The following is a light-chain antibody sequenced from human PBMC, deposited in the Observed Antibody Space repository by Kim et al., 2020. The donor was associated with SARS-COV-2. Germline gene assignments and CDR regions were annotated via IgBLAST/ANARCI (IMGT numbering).Light chain of an antibody. V-gene: IGKV1-27*01. CDR2: AAS. CDR3: QKYNSAPHVP. CDR1: QGISNY. J-gene: IGKJ1*01. Sequence: DIQMTQSPSSLSASVGDRVTITCRASQGISNYLAWYQQKPGKVPKLLIYAASTLQSGVPSRFSGSGSGTDFTLTISSPQPEDVATYYCQKYNSAPHVPFGQGTKVDIK.